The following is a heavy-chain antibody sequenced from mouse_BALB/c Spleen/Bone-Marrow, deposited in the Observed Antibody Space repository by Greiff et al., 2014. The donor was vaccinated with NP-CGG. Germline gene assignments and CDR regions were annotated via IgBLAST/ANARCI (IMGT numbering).Heavy chain of an antibody. CDR2: INPTSNYT. Sequence: VQLQQSGAELARPGASVRMSCRASGYTFTYYTMYWVKQRPGQGLEWIGYINPTSNYTNYNQKFKDKATLTADTSSNTAYMQLSSRTSEDSAVYYCVREDRWSFFTFWGQGTLVTVSA. CDR3: VREDRWSFFTF. CDR1: GYTFTYYT. V-gene: IGHV1-4*01. J-gene: IGHJ3*01.